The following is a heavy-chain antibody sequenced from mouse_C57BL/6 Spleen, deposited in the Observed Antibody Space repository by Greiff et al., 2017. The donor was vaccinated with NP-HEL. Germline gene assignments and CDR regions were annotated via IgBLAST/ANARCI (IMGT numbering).Heavy chain of an antibody. Sequence: QVQLKESGPGLVQPSQSLSITCTVSGFSLTSYGVHWVRQPPGKGLEWLGVIWSGGSTDYNAAFISRLSISKDNSKSQVFFKMNSLQAEDAARYYCAKQRTGTGYYFDYWGQGTTLTVDS. J-gene: IGHJ2*01. CDR1: GFSLTSYG. D-gene: IGHD4-1*01. CDR3: AKQRTGTGYYFDY. CDR2: IWSGGST. V-gene: IGHV2-4*01.